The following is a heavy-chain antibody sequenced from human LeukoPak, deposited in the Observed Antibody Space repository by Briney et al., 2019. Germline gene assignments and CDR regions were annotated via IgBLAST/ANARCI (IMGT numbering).Heavy chain of an antibody. J-gene: IGHJ3*02. V-gene: IGHV1-46*01. CDR1: GYTCTSYY. CDR2: INPSGGST. Sequence: KGAYKAPGYTCTSYYVHWVRQAPGQELEWMGIINPSGGSTSYAQKFQGRVTMTRDMSRSTVYMELSSLRSEDTAVYYCARVDSGSYVAAFDIWGQGTMVTVSS. D-gene: IGHD1-26*01. CDR3: ARVDSGSYVAAFDI.